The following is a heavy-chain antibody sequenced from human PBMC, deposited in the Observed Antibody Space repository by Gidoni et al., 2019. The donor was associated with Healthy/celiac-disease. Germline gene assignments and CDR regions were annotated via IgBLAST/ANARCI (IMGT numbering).Heavy chain of an antibody. CDR2: ISSSGSTI. D-gene: IGHD6-19*01. CDR3: AREHSSGWSYYYYYGMDV. V-gene: IGHV3-11*01. Sequence: QVQLVESGGGLVKPGGSLRLSCAASGFTFRDYYMSWIRQAPGKGLEWVSYISSSGSTIYYADSVKGRFTISRDNAKNSLYLQMNSLRAEDTAVYYCAREHSSGWSYYYYYGMDVWGQGTTVTVSS. J-gene: IGHJ6*02. CDR1: GFTFRDYY.